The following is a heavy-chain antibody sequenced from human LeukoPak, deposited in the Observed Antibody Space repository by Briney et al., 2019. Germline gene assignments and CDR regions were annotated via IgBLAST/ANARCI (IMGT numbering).Heavy chain of an antibody. D-gene: IGHD3-22*01. V-gene: IGHV3-30*19. J-gene: IGHJ4*02. Sequence: GGSLRLSCAASGFTFSSYGMHWVRQAPGKGLEWVALISYDGSNKYYADSVKGRFTISRDNSKNTLYLQMNSLRAEDTAVYYCARGDYYYDSSGYPLDNWGQGTLVTVSS. CDR3: ARGDYYYDSSGYPLDN. CDR1: GFTFSSYG. CDR2: ISYDGSNK.